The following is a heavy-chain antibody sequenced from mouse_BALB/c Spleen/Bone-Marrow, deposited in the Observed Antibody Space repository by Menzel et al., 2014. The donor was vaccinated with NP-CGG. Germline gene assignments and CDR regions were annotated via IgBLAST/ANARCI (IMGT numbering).Heavy chain of an antibody. Sequence: VQLQKSGPELVKPGASVKISCKASGYSFTGYYMHWVKQSHVKSLEWIGRINPYNGATSYNQNFKDKASLTVDKSSSTAYMELHSLTSEDSAVYYCAEGGYGNVFDYWGQGTTLTVSS. V-gene: IGHV1-31*01. J-gene: IGHJ2*01. D-gene: IGHD2-1*01. CDR2: INPYNGAT. CDR3: AEGGYGNVFDY. CDR1: GYSFTGYY.